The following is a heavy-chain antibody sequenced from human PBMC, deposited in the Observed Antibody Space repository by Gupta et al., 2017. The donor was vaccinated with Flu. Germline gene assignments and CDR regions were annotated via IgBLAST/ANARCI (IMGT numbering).Heavy chain of an antibody. CDR1: GFTFSNYG. J-gene: IGHJ4*02. V-gene: IGHV3-30*18. Sequence: QVQLVESGGDVVQPGRSLRLSCAASGFTFSNYGMHWVRQAPGKGLEWVAVISYDGSNKFYGDSVKGRFTISRDNSKNTLYLQMNSLRAEDTAVYYCAKDRYSSGWYGGDNWGQGTLVTVSS. D-gene: IGHD6-19*01. CDR3: AKDRYSSGWYGGDN. CDR2: ISYDGSNK.